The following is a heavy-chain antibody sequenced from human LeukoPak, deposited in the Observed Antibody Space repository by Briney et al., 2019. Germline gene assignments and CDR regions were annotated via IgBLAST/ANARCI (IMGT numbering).Heavy chain of an antibody. CDR3: ARVWQWLVPGGYFDY. CDR1: GYTFTSYG. CDR2: ISAYNGNT. J-gene: IGHJ4*02. V-gene: IGHV1-18*01. Sequence: ASVKVSCKASGYTFTSYGISWVRQAPGQGLEWMGWISAYNGNTNYAQKLQGRVTMTTDTSTSTAYMELRSLRSDDTAVYYCARVWQWLVPGGYFDYWGQGTLVTVSS. D-gene: IGHD6-19*01.